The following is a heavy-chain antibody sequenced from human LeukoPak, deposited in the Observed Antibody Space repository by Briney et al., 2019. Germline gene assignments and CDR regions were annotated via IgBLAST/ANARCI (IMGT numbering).Heavy chain of an antibody. D-gene: IGHD3-9*01. CDR2: IYYSGRT. CDR1: CGSISISSYY. J-gene: IGHJ4*02. V-gene: IGHV4-39*01. Sequence: SETLSLTCTVSCGSISISSYYLCWIRQPPWKGLELSGSIYYSGRTYYNPSLKSRVTISVDTSKNQFSLKLSSVTAADTVFFYKPKTAYDILTGYYNVDYWGQGTLVTVSS. CDR3: PKTAYDILTGYYNVDY.